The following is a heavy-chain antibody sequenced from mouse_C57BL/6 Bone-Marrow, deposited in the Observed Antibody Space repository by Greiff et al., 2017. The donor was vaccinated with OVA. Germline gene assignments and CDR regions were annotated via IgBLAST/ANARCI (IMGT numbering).Heavy chain of an antibody. D-gene: IGHD1-1*01. CDR3: TCYYYGGSLGYYFDY. Sequence: VQLQQSGAELVRPGASVKLSCTASGFTITDYYMHWVKQRPEQGLEWIGRIDPEDGDTEYAPKFQGKATMTADTSSNTAYLQLSRLTSEDTAVYYCTCYYYGGSLGYYFDYWGQGTTLTVSS. J-gene: IGHJ2*01. V-gene: IGHV14-1*01. CDR2: IDPEDGDT. CDR1: GFTITDYY.